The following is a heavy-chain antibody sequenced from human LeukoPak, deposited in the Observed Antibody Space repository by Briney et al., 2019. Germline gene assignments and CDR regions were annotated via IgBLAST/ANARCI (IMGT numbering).Heavy chain of an antibody. Sequence: PGGSLRLSCAASGFTFSSYAITWVRQAPGKGLEWVSSIGTSGNTYYADSVKGRFTISRDNSKNTLYLQMNSLRAEDTAVYYCAKRDSYGSYFDYWGQGTLVTVSS. D-gene: IGHD5-18*01. CDR1: GFTFSSYA. V-gene: IGHV3-23*01. CDR3: AKRDSYGSYFDY. CDR2: IGTSGNT. J-gene: IGHJ4*02.